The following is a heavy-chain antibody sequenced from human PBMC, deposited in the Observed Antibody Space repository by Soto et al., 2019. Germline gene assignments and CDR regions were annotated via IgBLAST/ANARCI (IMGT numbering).Heavy chain of an antibody. V-gene: IGHV3-30*18. Sequence: QVQLVESGGGVVQPGRSLRLSCAASGFSFSNYGMHWVRQAPGQGLEWVAIISFDGSNKFYADSVKGRFTISRDNSKNTLYMQMNSLRAEDTALYYCAKEGDAGDYASAFDYWGQGTLVTVSS. J-gene: IGHJ4*02. CDR2: ISFDGSNK. CDR3: AKEGDAGDYASAFDY. D-gene: IGHD3-10*01. CDR1: GFSFSNYG.